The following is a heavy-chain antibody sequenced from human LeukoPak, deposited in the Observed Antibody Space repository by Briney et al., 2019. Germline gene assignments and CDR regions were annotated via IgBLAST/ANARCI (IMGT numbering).Heavy chain of an antibody. CDR2: IVVGSGNT. CDR1: GFTFTSSA. Sequence: SVKVSCKASGFTFTSSAMQWVRQARGQRLEWIGWIVVGSGNTNYAQKFQERVTITRDMSTSTAYMELSSLRSEDTAVYYCAAELYYYDSSGPPFDYWGQGTLVTVSS. D-gene: IGHD3-22*01. J-gene: IGHJ4*02. CDR3: AAELYYYDSSGPPFDY. V-gene: IGHV1-58*02.